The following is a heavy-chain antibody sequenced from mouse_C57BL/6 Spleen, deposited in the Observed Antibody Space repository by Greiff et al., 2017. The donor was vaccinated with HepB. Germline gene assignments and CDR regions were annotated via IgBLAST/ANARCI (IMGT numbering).Heavy chain of an antibody. Sequence: QVQLKQSGPELVKPGASVKISCKASGYAFSSSWMNWVKQRPGKGLEWIGRIYPGDGDTNYNGKFKGKATLTADKSSSTAYMQLSSLTSEDSAVYFCAREGLLLTFAYWGQGTLVTVSA. CDR1: GYAFSSSW. V-gene: IGHV1-82*01. CDR3: AREGLLLTFAY. D-gene: IGHD2-3*01. CDR2: IYPGDGDT. J-gene: IGHJ3*01.